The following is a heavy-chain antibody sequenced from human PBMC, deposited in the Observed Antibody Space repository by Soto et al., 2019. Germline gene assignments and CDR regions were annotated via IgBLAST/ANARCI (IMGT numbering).Heavy chain of an antibody. CDR2: IIPIFGTA. D-gene: IGHD3-9*01. CDR1: GCSFSSYA. V-gene: IGHV1-69*13. J-gene: IGHJ5*02. CDR3: ARDFRTRDYDILTGSKTNWFDP. Sequence: GASVKLSCKASGCSFSSYAISWVRQAPGQGLEWMGGIIPIFGTANYAQKFQGRVTITADESTSTAYMELSSLRSEDTAVYYCARDFRTRDYDILTGSKTNWFDPWGQGTLVTSPQ.